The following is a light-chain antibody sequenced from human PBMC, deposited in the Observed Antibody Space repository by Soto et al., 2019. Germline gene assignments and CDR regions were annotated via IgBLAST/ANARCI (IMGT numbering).Light chain of an antibody. J-gene: IGKJ1*01. V-gene: IGKV3-15*01. CDR3: QQYNNWPRT. Sequence: IVLTESPGTLSLSPGERVTLSCRASESLGRNFFAWYQQKPGQAPRLLIYGASTRATGIPARFSGSGSGTEFTLTISSLQSEDFAVYYCQQYNNWPRTFGQGTKVDIK. CDR2: GAS. CDR1: ESLGRN.